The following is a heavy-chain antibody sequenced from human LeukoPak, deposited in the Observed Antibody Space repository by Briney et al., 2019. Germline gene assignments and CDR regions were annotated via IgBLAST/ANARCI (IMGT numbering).Heavy chain of an antibody. CDR1: GFTFGDYG. Sequence: GGSLRLSCAASGFTFGDYGMHWVRRGPGKGLEWVSSVSWNSGFIAYADSVKGRFTISRDNAKNSLYLQMNSLRAEDTAVYYCARAWDNYGDAFDIWGQGTMVTVSS. J-gene: IGHJ3*02. V-gene: IGHV3-9*01. CDR3: ARAWDNYGDAFDI. D-gene: IGHD4-11*01. CDR2: VSWNSGFI.